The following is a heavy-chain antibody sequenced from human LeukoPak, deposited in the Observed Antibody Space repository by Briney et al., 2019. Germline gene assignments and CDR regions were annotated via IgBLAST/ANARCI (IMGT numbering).Heavy chain of an antibody. V-gene: IGHV3-21*01. D-gene: IGHD3-10*01. CDR3: ARASRELLWFGEFADY. CDR1: GFTFSSYS. J-gene: IGHJ4*02. Sequence: PGGSLRLSCAASGFTFSSYSMNWVRQAPGKGLEWVSSISSSSSYIYYADSVKGRFTISRDNAKNSLYLQMNSLRAGDTAVYYCARASRELLWFGEFADYWGQGTLVTVSS. CDR2: ISSSSSYI.